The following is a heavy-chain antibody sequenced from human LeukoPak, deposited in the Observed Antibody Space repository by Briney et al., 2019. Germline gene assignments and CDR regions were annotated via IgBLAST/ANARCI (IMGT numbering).Heavy chain of an antibody. D-gene: IGHD3-10*01. CDR3: ARQYYYGSVSE. Sequence: PSETLSLTCTVSGGSMSSYFWSWIRQPPGKGLEWIGNIDYSGNTGYNPSLKSRVTISVDKSKNQFSLKLSSVTAADTAVYYCARQYYYGSVSEWGQGTLVTVSS. CDR2: IDYSGNT. V-gene: IGHV4-59*08. J-gene: IGHJ4*02. CDR1: GGSMSSYF.